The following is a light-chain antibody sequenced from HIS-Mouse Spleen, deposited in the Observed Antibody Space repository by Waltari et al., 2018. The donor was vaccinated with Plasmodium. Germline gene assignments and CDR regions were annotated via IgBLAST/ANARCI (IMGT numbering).Light chain of an antibody. J-gene: IGLJ3*02. CDR1: ALPKKY. Sequence: SYELTQPPSVSVSPGQTARITCSGDALPKKYAYWYQQKSGQAPVLVIYEDSKRPSGHPERCSGSSSGTMATLTISGAQVEDEADYYCYSTDSSGNHRVFGGGTKLTVL. V-gene: IGLV3-10*01. CDR3: YSTDSSGNHRV. CDR2: EDS.